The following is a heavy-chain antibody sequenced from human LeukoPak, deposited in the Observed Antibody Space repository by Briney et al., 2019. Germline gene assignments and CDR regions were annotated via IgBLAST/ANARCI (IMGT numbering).Heavy chain of an antibody. Sequence: GGSLRLSCAASGFNFSNTWMTWVRQAPGKGLEWVSSISSSSSYIYYADSVKGRFTISRDNAKNSLYLQMNSLRAEDTAVYYCARGLGYCSGGSCPNWFDPWGQGTLVTVSS. D-gene: IGHD2-15*01. CDR2: ISSSSSYI. J-gene: IGHJ5*02. V-gene: IGHV3-21*01. CDR3: ARGLGYCSGGSCPNWFDP. CDR1: GFNFSNTW.